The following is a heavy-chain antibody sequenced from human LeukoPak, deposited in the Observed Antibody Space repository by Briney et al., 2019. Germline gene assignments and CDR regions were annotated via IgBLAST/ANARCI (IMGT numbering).Heavy chain of an antibody. CDR2: IYYSGST. CDR3: SGQRVLRYYYYGMDV. J-gene: IGHJ6*02. CDR1: GGSISSYY. D-gene: IGHD1-1*01. V-gene: IGHV4-59*08. Sequence: SETLSLTCTVSGGSISSYYWSWIRQPPGKGLEWIGYIYYSGSTNYNPSLKSRVTISVDTSKNQFSLKLSSVTAADTAVYYCSGQRVLRYYYYGMDVWGQGTTVTVSS.